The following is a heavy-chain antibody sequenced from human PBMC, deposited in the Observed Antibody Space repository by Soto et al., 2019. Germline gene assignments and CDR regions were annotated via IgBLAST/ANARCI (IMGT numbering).Heavy chain of an antibody. CDR3: ARAIDPYYYYYYMDV. CDR1: GYTFTSYG. V-gene: IGHV1-18*01. D-gene: IGHD3-9*01. J-gene: IGHJ6*03. CDR2: ISAYNGNT. Sequence: ASVKVSCKASGYTFTSYGISWVRQAPGQGLERMGWISAYNGNTNYAQKLQGRVTMTTDTSTSTAYMELRSLRSDDTAVYYCARAIDPYYYYYYMDVWGKGTTVTVSS.